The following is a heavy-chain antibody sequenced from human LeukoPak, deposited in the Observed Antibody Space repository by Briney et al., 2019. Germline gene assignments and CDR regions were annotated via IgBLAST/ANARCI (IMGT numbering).Heavy chain of an antibody. CDR3: VAGGSPGY. CDR2: ISTDSYTT. J-gene: IGHJ4*02. V-gene: IGHV3-74*01. Sequence: PGGSLRLPWAASGLAFSAHKMHWVRQAPRKGLVWVSRISTDSYTTDYADFVQGRFTASRDNTKNTWSLEMNSLRAEDTAVYYGVAGGSPGYWGQGTLVTVSS. CDR1: GLAFSAHK. D-gene: IGHD2-15*01.